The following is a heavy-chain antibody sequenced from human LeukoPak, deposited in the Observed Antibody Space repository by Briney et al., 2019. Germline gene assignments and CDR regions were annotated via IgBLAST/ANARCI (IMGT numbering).Heavy chain of an antibody. CDR2: IYYSGDT. D-gene: IGHD3-22*01. J-gene: IGHJ4*02. Sequence: SETLSLTCTVSGDSIRSTSYYWGWIRQPPGKGLEWIGSIYYSGDTYYNPSLKSRVTIAVDTSKNQFSLKLNSVTAADTAVYYCARRNSFYDSSSYFDHWGRGTVVTVS. V-gene: IGHV4-39*01. CDR1: GDSIRSTSYY. CDR3: ARRNSFYDSSSYFDH.